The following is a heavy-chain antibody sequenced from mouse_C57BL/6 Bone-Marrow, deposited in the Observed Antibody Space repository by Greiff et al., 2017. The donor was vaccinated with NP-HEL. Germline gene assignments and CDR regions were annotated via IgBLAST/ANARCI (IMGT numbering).Heavy chain of an antibody. D-gene: IGHD1-1*01. CDR1: GFTFSNYW. V-gene: IGHV6-3*01. CDR2: IRLKSDNYAT. CDR3: TLTPTDYAMDY. J-gene: IGHJ4*01. Sequence: EVMLVESGGGLVQPGGSMKLSCVASGFTFSNYWMNWVRQSPEKGLEWVAQIRLKSDNYATHYAESVKGRFTISRDDSKSSVYLQMNNLRAEDTGIYYCTLTPTDYAMDYWGQGTSVTVSS.